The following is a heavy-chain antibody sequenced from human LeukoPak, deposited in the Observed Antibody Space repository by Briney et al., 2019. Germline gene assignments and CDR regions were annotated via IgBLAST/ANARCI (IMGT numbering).Heavy chain of an antibody. J-gene: IGHJ6*03. CDR2: IIPIFGTA. D-gene: IGHD2-2*01. CDR1: GGTFSSYA. CDR3: AGEVVPAAIGDYYYYMDV. Sequence: AASVKVSCKASGGTFSSYAISWVRHAPGQGLEWMGGIIPIFGTANYAQKFQGRVTITTDESTSTAYMELSSLRSEDTAVYYCAGEVVPAAIGDYYYYMDVWGKGTTVTVSS. V-gene: IGHV1-69*05.